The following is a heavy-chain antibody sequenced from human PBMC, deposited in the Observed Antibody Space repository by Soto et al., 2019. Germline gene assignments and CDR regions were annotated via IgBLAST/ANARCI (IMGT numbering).Heavy chain of an antibody. CDR2: IYYIGIT. V-gene: IGHV4-59*01. D-gene: IGHD3-3*01. J-gene: IGHJ5*02. CDR1: GGSISSYY. CDR3: AAYPGNYDFWSGYYERINWFDP. Sequence: PSETLSLTCTVSGGSISSYYWSWIRQPPGKGLEWIVYIYYIGITNYNPSLMSRVTISVDTSKNQFSLKLSSVTAADTAVYYCAAYPGNYDFWSGYYERINWFDPWGQGTLVTVSS.